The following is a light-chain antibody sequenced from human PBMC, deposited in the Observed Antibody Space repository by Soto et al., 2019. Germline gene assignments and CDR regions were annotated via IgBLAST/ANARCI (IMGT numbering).Light chain of an antibody. CDR1: QSVNSN. CDR3: QQYDDWPWT. J-gene: IGKJ1*01. Sequence: IVFTQSAATLSVSPGDRATLSCRASQSVNSNLAWYHLKPGQAPRLLIYGASIRAAGIPARFTGSESGTEFTLSISSLQSEDFAVYYCQQYDDWPWTFGHGTKVDIK. V-gene: IGKV3-15*01. CDR2: GAS.